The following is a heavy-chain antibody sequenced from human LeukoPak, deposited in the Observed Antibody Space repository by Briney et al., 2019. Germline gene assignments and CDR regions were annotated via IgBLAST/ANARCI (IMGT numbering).Heavy chain of an antibody. V-gene: IGHV4-39*07. J-gene: IGHJ4*02. CDR2: IYYSGST. CDR1: GDSTSSDRYY. Sequence: SETLSLTCTVSGDSTSSDRYYGGWVRQPPGKGLEWIGNIYYSGSTYYNPSLKSRVTMSVDTSKNQFFLKLTSVTAADTAVYYCARGAHYFDYWGQGALVTVSS. CDR3: ARGAHYFDY.